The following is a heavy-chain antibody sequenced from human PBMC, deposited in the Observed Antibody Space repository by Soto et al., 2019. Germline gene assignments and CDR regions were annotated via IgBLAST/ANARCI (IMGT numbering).Heavy chain of an antibody. CDR1: GDRFTSYA. J-gene: IGHJ4*02. V-gene: IGHV1-3*01. CDR2: INAGNGNT. D-gene: IGHD2-15*01. Sequence: GTSVKLSCEACGDRFTSYAMHWVRQAPRQRLEWMGWINAGNGNTKYSQKFQGRVTITRDTSASTAYMELSSLRSEDTAVYYCARAAPRYCSGGSCYSGRDYWGQGTLVTVSS. CDR3: ARAAPRYCSGGSCYSGRDY.